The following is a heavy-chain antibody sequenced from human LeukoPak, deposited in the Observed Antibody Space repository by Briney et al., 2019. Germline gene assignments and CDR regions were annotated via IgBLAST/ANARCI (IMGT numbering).Heavy chain of an antibody. J-gene: IGHJ4*02. CDR1: GFTFSSYG. CDR2: ISSSGTV. V-gene: IGHV3-48*04. Sequence: GGSLRLSCAASGFTFSSYGMHWVRQAPGKGLEWVSYISSSGTVNYAQSVKGRFTISRDNVKNSLYLQMNSLRAEDTAVYYCARRFDSWGQGTLVTVSS. CDR3: ARRFDS.